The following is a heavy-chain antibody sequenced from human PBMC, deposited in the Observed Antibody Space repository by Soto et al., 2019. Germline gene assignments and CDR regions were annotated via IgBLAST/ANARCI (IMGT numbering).Heavy chain of an antibody. CDR1: GYTFTGYY. V-gene: IGHV1-2*04. CDR3: ARGRTLLWLGESSHYNMDV. D-gene: IGHD3-10*01. CDR2: INPYTGDT. Sequence: GASVKVSCKTSGYTFTGYYLHWVRQAPGQGFEWLGWINPYTGDTNYAQNFQGWVTMTRDMSIRTAYMELSRLRSDDTAVYYCARGRTLLWLGESSHYNMDVWGQGTTVTVSS. J-gene: IGHJ6*02.